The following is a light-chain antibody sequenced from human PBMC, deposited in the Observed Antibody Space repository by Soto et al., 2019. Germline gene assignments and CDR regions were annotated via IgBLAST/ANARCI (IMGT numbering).Light chain of an antibody. CDR3: QQSYSTPS. V-gene: IGKV1-39*01. CDR1: QSISSY. Sequence: DLQLTTSLSSLSASVGARFPITCRASQSISSYLNWYQQKPGKAPKLLIYAASSLQSGVPSRFSGSGSGTDFTLTISSLQPEDFATYYCQQSYSTPSFGQGTRLEIK. CDR2: AAS. J-gene: IGKJ5*01.